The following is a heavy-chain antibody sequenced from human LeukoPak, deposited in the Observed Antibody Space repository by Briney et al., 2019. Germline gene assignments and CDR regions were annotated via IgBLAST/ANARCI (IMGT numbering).Heavy chain of an antibody. CDR2: ISSSSSYI. J-gene: IGHJ3*02. D-gene: IGHD5-12*01. CDR1: GFTFSSYS. Sequence: GGSLRLSCAASGFTFSSYSMNWVRQAPGKGLEWVSSISSSSSYIYYADSVKGRFTISRDNAKNSLYLQMNSLRAEDTAVYYCARGRASDAFDIWGQGTMVTVSS. CDR3: ARGRASDAFDI. V-gene: IGHV3-21*01.